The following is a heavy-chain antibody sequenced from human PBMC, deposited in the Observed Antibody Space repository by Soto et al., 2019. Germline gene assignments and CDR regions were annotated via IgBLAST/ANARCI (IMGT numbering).Heavy chain of an antibody. J-gene: IGHJ3*02. V-gene: IGHV1-69*06. CDR2: IIPIFGTA. Sequence: ASVKVSCKASGGTFSSYAISWVRQAPGQGLEWMGGIIPIFGTANYAQKFQGRVTITADKSTSTAYMELSSLRSEDTAVYYCANCGYSYGFDAFDIWGQGTMVPVSS. D-gene: IGHD5-18*01. CDR3: ANCGYSYGFDAFDI. CDR1: GGTFSSYA.